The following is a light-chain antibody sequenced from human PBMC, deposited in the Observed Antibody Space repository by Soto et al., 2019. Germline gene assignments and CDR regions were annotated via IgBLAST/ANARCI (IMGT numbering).Light chain of an antibody. V-gene: IGKV1-5*03. CDR3: QESSSDSYT. CDR1: QDVSQS. CDR2: KAS. Sequence: DIQMTQSPSTLSAYIGYTILITCRASQDVSQSLAWYQHKPGKAPKLLIYKASSLESGVSSRFSGRGSGTQFTLTINYLQPDDFATYYCQESSSDSYTFGQGTRLEIK. J-gene: IGKJ5*01.